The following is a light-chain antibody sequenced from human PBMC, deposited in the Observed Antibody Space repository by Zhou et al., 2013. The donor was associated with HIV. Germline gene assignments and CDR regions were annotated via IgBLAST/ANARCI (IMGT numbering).Light chain of an antibody. CDR2: DAS. CDR1: QSVSSY. V-gene: IGKV3-11*01. CDR3: QQRSNWPRFT. Sequence: EIVLTQSPATLSLSPGERATLSCRASQSVSSYLAWYQQKLGQAPRLLIYDASNRATGIPARFSGSGSGTDFTLTISSLEPEDFAIYYCQQRSNWPRFTFGPGTKV. J-gene: IGKJ3*01.